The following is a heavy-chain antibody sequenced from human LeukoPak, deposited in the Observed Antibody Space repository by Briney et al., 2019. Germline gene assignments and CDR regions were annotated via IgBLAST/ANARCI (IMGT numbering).Heavy chain of an antibody. CDR1: GGTFSSYA. CDR3: ARFPRIAAAGTGFDY. CDR2: IIPIFGTA. V-gene: IGHV1-69*06. D-gene: IGHD6-13*01. J-gene: IGHJ4*02. Sequence: SVKVSCKASGGTFSSYAISWVRQAPGQGLEWMGGIIPIFGTANYAQKFQGRVTITADKSTSTAYMELSSLRSEDTAVYYCARFPRIAAAGTGFDYWGQGTLVTVSS.